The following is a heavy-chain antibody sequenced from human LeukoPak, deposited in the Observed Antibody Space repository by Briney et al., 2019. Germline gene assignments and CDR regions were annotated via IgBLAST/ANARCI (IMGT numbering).Heavy chain of an antibody. CDR2: ISDSGGRT. D-gene: IGHD3-10*01. J-gene: IGHJ4*02. Sequence: PGGSLRLSCAASGFTFSDYYMSWIRQAPGKGLEWVAGISDSGGRTNYADSVKGRFTISRDNPKNTLSLQMNSLRTEDTAVYFCAKRGVVIRGFLVGFHKEAYYYDSWGQGALVTVPS. CDR3: AKRGVVIRGFLVGFHKEAYYYDS. V-gene: IGHV3-23*01. CDR1: GFTFSDYY.